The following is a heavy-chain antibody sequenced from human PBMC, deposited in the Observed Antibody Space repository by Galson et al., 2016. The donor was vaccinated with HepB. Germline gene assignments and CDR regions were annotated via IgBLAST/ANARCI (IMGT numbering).Heavy chain of an antibody. CDR3: AKTVRWGGGYDHGMDV. J-gene: IGHJ6*04. CDR2: IFGRVRT. D-gene: IGHD5-12*01. Sequence: TLSLTCAVSGDYINSGSNYWSWARQPAGKGLEWIGRIFGRVRTDYNPSPKSRVTISADTSKNQLSLNLTSVTAADTAIYYCAKTVRWGGGYDHGMDVWGKGTTVTVSS. V-gene: IGHV4-61*02. CDR1: GDYINSGSNY.